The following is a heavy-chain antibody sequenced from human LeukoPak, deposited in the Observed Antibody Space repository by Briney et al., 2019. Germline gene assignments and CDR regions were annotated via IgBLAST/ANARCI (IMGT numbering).Heavy chain of an antibody. Sequence: ASVKVSCKASGYTFTSYGITWVRQAPGQGLEWMGWINAYNGYTVYAQKLQDRVTMTTDTSTTTAYMELRSLRSDDTAVYYCARALYDSSGRKTYFFDYWGQGTLVTVSS. J-gene: IGHJ4*02. CDR2: INAYNGYT. CDR3: ARALYDSSGRKTYFFDY. V-gene: IGHV1-18*01. CDR1: GYTFTSYG. D-gene: IGHD3-22*01.